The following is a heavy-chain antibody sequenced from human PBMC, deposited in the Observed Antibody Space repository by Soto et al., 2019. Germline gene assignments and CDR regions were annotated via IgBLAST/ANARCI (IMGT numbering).Heavy chain of an antibody. D-gene: IGHD6-19*01. CDR3: ARDLGSEQWFFDN. J-gene: IGHJ4*02. V-gene: IGHV4-31*03. CDR1: GASVSGDGSY. CDR2: IHNSGIT. Sequence: QVQLQESGPGLVKPSQTLSLTCLVSGASVSGDGSYCSWIRQHPGKGLEFIGYIHNSGITYSNPSLANRVAMAIDTSKTQFSLRLSSVTAADSAVYFCARDLGSEQWFFDNWGQGILVTVSS.